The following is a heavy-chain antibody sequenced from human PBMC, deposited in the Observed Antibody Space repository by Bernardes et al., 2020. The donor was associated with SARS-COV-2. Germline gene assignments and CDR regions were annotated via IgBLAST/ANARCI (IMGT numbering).Heavy chain of an antibody. V-gene: IGHV3-48*03. CDR1: GFTSSTSY. D-gene: IGHD6-13*01. Sequence: GGSLRLSCLVSGFTSSTSYMNWVRQAPGKVLEWLSSISTDGVTTHYADSVKGRFTISRDNADNSPYLQMSSLRVDNTAIYYCAIMTASVPFDYWGQGTLVTVSS. CDR3: AIMTASVPFDY. J-gene: IGHJ4*02. CDR2: ISTDGVTT.